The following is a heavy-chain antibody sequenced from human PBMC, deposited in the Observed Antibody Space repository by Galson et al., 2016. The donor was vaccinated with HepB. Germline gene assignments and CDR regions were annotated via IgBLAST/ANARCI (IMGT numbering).Heavy chain of an antibody. CDR1: GFSFGLYS. Sequence: SLRLSCAASGFSFGLYSMSWVRQAPGKGLEWVSSIVSSGSAIYYAASVKGRFTISRDNAKNSLYLQMNSLRAEDTAVYYCARDPDTSSKVDVWGQGTTVIVSS. D-gene: IGHD5-18*01. CDR3: ARDPDTSSKVDV. CDR2: IVSSGSAI. J-gene: IGHJ6*02. V-gene: IGHV3-21*04.